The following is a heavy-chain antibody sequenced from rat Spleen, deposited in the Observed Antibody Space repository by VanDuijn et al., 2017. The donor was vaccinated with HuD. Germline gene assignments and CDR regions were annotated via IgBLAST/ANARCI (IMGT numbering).Heavy chain of an antibody. CDR3: TTLMYTTDYYYSYVMDA. CDR2: ISYDGCST. V-gene: IGHV5-46*01. CDR1: GFTFSTFQ. Sequence: EVQLVESGGGFVQPGRSMKLSCAASGFTFSTFQMAWVRQAPTKGLEWVASISYDGCSTYYRDSVKGRFTISKNNAKSTLYLQMDSLCSEDTATYYCTTLMYTTDYYYSYVMDAWGQGASVTVSS. D-gene: IGHD1-6*01. J-gene: IGHJ4*01.